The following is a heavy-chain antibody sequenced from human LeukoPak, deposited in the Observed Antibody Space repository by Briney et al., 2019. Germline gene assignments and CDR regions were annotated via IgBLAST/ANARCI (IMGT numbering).Heavy chain of an antibody. Sequence: PGGSLRLSCAASGFTFNNYAMHWVRQAPGKGLEWVAVIWYDGSNKYYADSVKGRFTISRDNSRNTLYLQMNSLRAEDTAVYYCARGYYDSSGYSFDYWGQGTLVTVSS. CDR3: ARGYYDSSGYSFDY. J-gene: IGHJ4*02. D-gene: IGHD3-22*01. CDR2: IWYDGSNK. V-gene: IGHV3-33*01. CDR1: GFTFNNYA.